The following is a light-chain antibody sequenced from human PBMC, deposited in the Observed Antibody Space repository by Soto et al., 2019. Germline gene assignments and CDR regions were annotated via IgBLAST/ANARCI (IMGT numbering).Light chain of an antibody. J-gene: IGKJ5*01. CDR3: MQALQSLT. CDR1: QILLYNNTYNY. V-gene: IGKV2-28*01. Sequence: DIVMTQTPLSSAVTLVQPASISFRSSQILLYNNTYNYLDWYVQKPGQSPQLLIYFGSNRAPGVPDRFSGSGSGTDFTLKINRVEAEDVGTYYCMQALQSLTFGQGTRLEIK. CDR2: FGS.